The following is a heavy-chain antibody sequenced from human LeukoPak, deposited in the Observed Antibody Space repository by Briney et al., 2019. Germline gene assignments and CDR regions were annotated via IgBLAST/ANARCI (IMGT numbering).Heavy chain of an antibody. D-gene: IGHD3-10*01. Sequence: SETLSHTRAVYGGSFIGYYWSGIRPPPGKGLEWIGEINNSGSTKYNLSLKSRVTVSVDTSKNQFSPKLSSVTAADTAVYYCARQGYYGSGIYYYYYMDVWGKGTTVTISS. J-gene: IGHJ6*03. CDR1: GGSFIGYY. CDR2: INNSGST. CDR3: ARQGYYGSGIYYYYYMDV. V-gene: IGHV4-34*01.